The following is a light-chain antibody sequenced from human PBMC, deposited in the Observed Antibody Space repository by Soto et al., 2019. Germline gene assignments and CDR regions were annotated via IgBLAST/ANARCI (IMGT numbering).Light chain of an antibody. CDR3: QQSYSTPRT. Sequence: DIQMTQSPSSLSASVGDRVPITFRASQSISSYLNWYQQKPGKAPKLLIYAASSWQSGVPSRFSGSGSGTDFTLTISSLQPEDFATYYCQQSYSTPRTFGQGTKVDIK. V-gene: IGKV1-39*01. J-gene: IGKJ1*01. CDR2: AAS. CDR1: QSISSY.